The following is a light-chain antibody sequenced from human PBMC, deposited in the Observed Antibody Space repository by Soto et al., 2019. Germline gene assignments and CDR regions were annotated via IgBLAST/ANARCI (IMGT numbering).Light chain of an antibody. CDR2: GAS. Sequence: EIVMTQSPATLSVSPGERATLSCRASQSISTSLAWYQQKPGQPPRLLIHGASTRARDVHVRFSGVGSGTDFTRTIISLQSEDFSVYYCQHYHRWPTWTFGQGTNVDIK. CDR1: QSISTS. CDR3: QHYHRWPTWT. J-gene: IGKJ1*01. V-gene: IGKV3-15*01.